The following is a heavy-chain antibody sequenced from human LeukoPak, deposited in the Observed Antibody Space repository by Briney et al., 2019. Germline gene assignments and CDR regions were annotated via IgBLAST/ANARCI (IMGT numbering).Heavy chain of an antibody. J-gene: IGHJ4*02. CDR1: GYTFTSYG. Sequence: GASVKVSCKASGYTFTSYGISWVRQAPGQGLEWMGWISAYNGNTNYAQNLQDRVTMTTNTSTRTAYMELRSLRSDDTAVYYCARVYTRAYQTSAQLHYSFDFWGQGTLVTVSS. V-gene: IGHV1-18*01. CDR2: ISAYNGNT. D-gene: IGHD1-7*01. CDR3: ARVYTRAYQTSAQLHYSFDF.